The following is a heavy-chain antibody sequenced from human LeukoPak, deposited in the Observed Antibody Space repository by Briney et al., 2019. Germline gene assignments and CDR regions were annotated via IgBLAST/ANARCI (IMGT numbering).Heavy chain of an antibody. J-gene: IGHJ4*02. Sequence: GGSLRLSCAASGFTFDDYGMSWVRQAPGKGLEWVSGINWNGGSTGYADSVKGRFTISRDNAKNSLYLQMNSLRAEDTAVYYCAREYDSGSYYNFGYWGQGTLVTVSS. V-gene: IGHV3-20*04. CDR2: INWNGGST. D-gene: IGHD3-10*01. CDR3: AREYDSGSYYNFGY. CDR1: GFTFDDYG.